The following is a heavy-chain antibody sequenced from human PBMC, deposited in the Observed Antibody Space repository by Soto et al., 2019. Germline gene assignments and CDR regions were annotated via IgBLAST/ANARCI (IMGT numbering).Heavy chain of an antibody. J-gene: IGHJ4*02. CDR1: GFTFSSYA. Sequence: GGALRLSCAASGFTFSSYAMSLVRQAPGKGLEWVSAISGSGGSTYYADSVKGRFTISRDNSKNTLYLQMNSLRAEDTAVYYCAKDYDSSGYYQEYFAYPAQGSLVPVS. V-gene: IGHV3-23*01. CDR2: ISGSGGST. D-gene: IGHD3-22*01. CDR3: AKDYDSSGYYQEYFAY.